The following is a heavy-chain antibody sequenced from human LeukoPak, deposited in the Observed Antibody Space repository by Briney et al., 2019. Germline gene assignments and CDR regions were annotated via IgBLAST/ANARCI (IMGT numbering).Heavy chain of an antibody. V-gene: IGHV1-8*01. J-gene: IGHJ6*03. Sequence: ASVKVSCKASGYTFTSYDINWVRQATGQGLEWMGWMNPNSGNTGYAQKFQGRVTMTRNTSISTAYMELSSLRSEDTAVYYCARGRHHITRLAARPAYYMDVWGKGTTVTVSS. CDR1: GYTFTSYD. D-gene: IGHD6-6*01. CDR3: ARGRHHITRLAARPAYYMDV. CDR2: MNPNSGNT.